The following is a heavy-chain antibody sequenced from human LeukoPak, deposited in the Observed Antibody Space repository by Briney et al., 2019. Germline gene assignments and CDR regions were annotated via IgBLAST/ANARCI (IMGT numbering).Heavy chain of an antibody. V-gene: IGHV3-23*01. J-gene: IGHJ4*02. CDR1: GFTFSSYV. D-gene: IGHD4-17*01. CDR2: ISGSGGTT. Sequence: GGSLRLSCAASGFTFSSYVMSWVRQAPGKGLDWVSVISGSGGTTYYADSVRGRFTISRDNSKNTRYLQMNSLRAEDTAIYYCAKDSSTTVTTKGGPRRSFDYWGLGTLVTVSS. CDR3: AKDSSTTVTTKGGPRRSFDY.